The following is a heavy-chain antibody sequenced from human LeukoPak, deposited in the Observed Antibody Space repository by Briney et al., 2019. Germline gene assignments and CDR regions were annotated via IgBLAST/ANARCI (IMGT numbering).Heavy chain of an antibody. Sequence: RGSLRLSCAASGFTFSSCAMNWVRQAPGKGLEWVSVITGSGGSTYYADSVKGRFTISRDNSKNTLSLQMNSLRAEDTAVYYCANDRLHAMGILDYWGQGTLVTVSS. V-gene: IGHV3-23*01. J-gene: IGHJ4*02. CDR3: ANDRLHAMGILDY. CDR2: ITGSGGST. CDR1: GFTFSSCA. D-gene: IGHD2-8*01.